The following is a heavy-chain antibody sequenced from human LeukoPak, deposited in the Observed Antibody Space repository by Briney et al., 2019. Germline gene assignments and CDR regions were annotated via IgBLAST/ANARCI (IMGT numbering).Heavy chain of an antibody. CDR2: IDQDGSEK. CDR1: GFTLSSYW. V-gene: IGHV3-7*05. Sequence: SGGSLRLSCAASGFTLSSYWMNWVRQAPGRGLEWVANIDQDGSEKYYVDSVKGRFTISRDNAKNSLYLQMNSLRAEDTAVYYCARDGLTGTTLSYCDYWGQGTLVAVSS. D-gene: IGHD1-20*01. J-gene: IGHJ4*02. CDR3: ARDGLTGTTLSYCDY.